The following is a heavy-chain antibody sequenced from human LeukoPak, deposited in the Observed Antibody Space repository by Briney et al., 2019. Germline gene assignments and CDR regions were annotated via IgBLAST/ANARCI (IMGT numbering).Heavy chain of an antibody. V-gene: IGHV4-38-2*02. Sequence: SETLSLTCAVSGYSLSSGYYWGWIRQPPGKGLEWIGSIYHSGRTYYNPSLKSRVTISVDTSKNQFSLKLSSVTAADTAVYYCAREHCSSTSCYYYYGMDVWGKGTTVTVSS. D-gene: IGHD2-2*01. J-gene: IGHJ6*04. CDR1: GYSLSSGYY. CDR3: AREHCSSTSCYYYYGMDV. CDR2: IYHSGRT.